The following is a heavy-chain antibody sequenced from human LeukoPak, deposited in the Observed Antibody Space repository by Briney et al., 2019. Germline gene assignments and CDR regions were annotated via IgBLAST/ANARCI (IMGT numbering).Heavy chain of an antibody. D-gene: IGHD6-13*01. CDR3: ARDSHIAGVAYYFDY. CDR2: ISAYTGNT. Sequence: ASVKVSCKASGYIFSAYGISWVRQAPGQGLEWMGYISAYTGNTSYAQNLQGRLTMTTDTSTSTAYMELRSLRSDDTAFYCCARDSHIAGVAYYFDYWGQGTLVTVSS. CDR1: GYIFSAYG. J-gene: IGHJ4*02. V-gene: IGHV1-18*01.